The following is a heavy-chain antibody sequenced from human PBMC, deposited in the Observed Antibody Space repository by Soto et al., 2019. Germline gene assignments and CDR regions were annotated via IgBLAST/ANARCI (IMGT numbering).Heavy chain of an antibody. V-gene: IGHV1-69*12. Sequence: QVQLVQSGAEVKKPGSSVKVSCKASGGTFSSYAISWVRQAPGQGLEWMGGIIPIFGSTNYAQKFQGRVTITADESTSTAYMELSSLRSEDTAAYYCARGGLRFLDCAMDVWGQGTTVTVSS. CDR3: ARGGLRFLDCAMDV. CDR2: IIPIFGST. CDR1: GGTFSSYA. D-gene: IGHD3-3*01. J-gene: IGHJ6*02.